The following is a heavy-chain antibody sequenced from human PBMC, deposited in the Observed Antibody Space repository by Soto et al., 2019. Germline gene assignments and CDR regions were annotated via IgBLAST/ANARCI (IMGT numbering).Heavy chain of an antibody. CDR1: GGTFSSYA. V-gene: IGHV1-69*01. Sequence: QVQLVQSGAEVKKPGSSVKVSCKASGGTFSSYAISWVRQAPGQGLEWMGGIIPIFGTANCAQKFQGRVTITADESTSTAYMELSSLRSEDTAVYYCAIEIPLFGVVTQRFDYWGQGTLVTVSS. D-gene: IGHD3-3*01. CDR2: IIPIFGTA. CDR3: AIEIPLFGVVTQRFDY. J-gene: IGHJ4*02.